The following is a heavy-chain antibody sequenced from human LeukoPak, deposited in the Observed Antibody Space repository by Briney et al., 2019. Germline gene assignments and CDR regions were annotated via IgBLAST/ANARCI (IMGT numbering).Heavy chain of an antibody. CDR2: IYYSGST. CDR3: ARASYYYGSGIDY. Sequence: RASETLSLTCTVSGGSISSYYWSWIRQPPGKGLESIGYIYYSGSTNYNPSLKSRVTISVDTSKNQFSLKLSSVTAADTAVYYCARASYYYGSGIDYWGQRTLVTVSS. D-gene: IGHD3-10*01. V-gene: IGHV4-59*01. J-gene: IGHJ4*02. CDR1: GGSISSYY.